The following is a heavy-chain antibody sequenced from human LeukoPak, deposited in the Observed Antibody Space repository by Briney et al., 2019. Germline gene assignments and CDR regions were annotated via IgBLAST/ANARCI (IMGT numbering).Heavy chain of an antibody. CDR1: GFTFSSYA. Sequence: GGSLRLSCAASGFTFSSYAMHWVRQAPGKGLEWVSSITSTSSYIYYADSVKGRFTISRDNAKKSLYLQMNSLRAEDTAVYYCARALFVEDYDVDHWGPGTLVTVSS. V-gene: IGHV3-21*01. J-gene: IGHJ4*02. CDR2: ITSTSSYI. D-gene: IGHD4-17*01. CDR3: ARALFVEDYDVDH.